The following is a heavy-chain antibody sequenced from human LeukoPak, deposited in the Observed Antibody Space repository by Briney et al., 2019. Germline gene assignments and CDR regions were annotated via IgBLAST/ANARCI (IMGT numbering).Heavy chain of an antibody. J-gene: IGHJ4*02. CDR1: GGSISSTRYF. Sequence: SETLSLTCTVSGGSISSTRYFWGWIRQPPGKGLEWIGTIYYTGSTYYNPSLKSRLTISLDTSTNHVSLRLNSVTAADTAVYYCATRANSETWGQGTLVTVSS. CDR3: ATRANSET. D-gene: IGHD4-23*01. CDR2: IYYTGST. V-gene: IGHV4-39*07.